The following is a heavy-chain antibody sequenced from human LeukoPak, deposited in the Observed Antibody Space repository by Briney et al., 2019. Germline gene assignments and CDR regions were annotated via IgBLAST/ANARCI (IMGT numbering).Heavy chain of an antibody. D-gene: IGHD3-10*01. V-gene: IGHV4-59*01. CDR2: FYYSGST. J-gene: IGHJ4*02. CDR1: GGSMSYYY. Sequence: SETLSLTCTVSGGSMSYYYWSWIQQPPGKGLEWIGYFYYSGSTNYNRSLKSRVTISLDMSKNQFSLKLSSVTAADTAVFHCARIGELWVDWGQGTLVTVSS. CDR3: ARIGELWVD.